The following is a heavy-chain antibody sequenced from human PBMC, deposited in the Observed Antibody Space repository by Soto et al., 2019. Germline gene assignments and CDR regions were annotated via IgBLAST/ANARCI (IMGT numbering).Heavy chain of an antibody. V-gene: IGHV3-23*01. D-gene: IGHD3-10*01. J-gene: IGHJ4*01. CDR3: AKGGWIRGLLSTLDF. Sequence: PGGSLRLSCAASGFTFSSHAISWVRQAPGKGLEWVSAISGSGGSTYYADSVKGRFTISRDNSKNTLYLQMNSLRAEDTAVYYCAKGGWIRGLLSTLDFWGQGTLVTVSS. CDR1: GFTFSSHA. CDR2: ISGSGGST.